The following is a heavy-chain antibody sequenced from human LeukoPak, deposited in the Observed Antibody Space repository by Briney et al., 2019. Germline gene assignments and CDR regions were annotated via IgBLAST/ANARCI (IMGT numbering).Heavy chain of an antibody. V-gene: IGHV3-23*01. CDR3: AKDMRLGSSWIFDY. D-gene: IGHD6-13*01. CDR2: ISGSGDST. Sequence: GGSLRLSCAASGFTVSSTYMSWVRQAPGKGLEWVSSISGSGDSTYYADSVKGRFTISRDNSKNTLYLQVNTLRAEDTAVYYCAKDMRLGSSWIFDYWGQGTLVTVSS. CDR1: GFTVSSTY. J-gene: IGHJ4*02.